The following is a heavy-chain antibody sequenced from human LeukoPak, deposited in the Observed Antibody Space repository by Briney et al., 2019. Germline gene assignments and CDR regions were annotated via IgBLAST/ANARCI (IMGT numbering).Heavy chain of an antibody. J-gene: IGHJ1*01. Sequence: ASVTVSCKASGYTFTGYYTHWVRQAPGQGLEWMGWINPNSGGTNYAQKFQGRVTMTRDTSISTAYMELSRLRSDDTAVYYCARGITYYYDSSGYNLPFQHWGQGTLVTVSS. D-gene: IGHD3-22*01. V-gene: IGHV1-2*02. CDR1: GYTFTGYY. CDR3: ARGITYYYDSSGYNLPFQH. CDR2: INPNSGGT.